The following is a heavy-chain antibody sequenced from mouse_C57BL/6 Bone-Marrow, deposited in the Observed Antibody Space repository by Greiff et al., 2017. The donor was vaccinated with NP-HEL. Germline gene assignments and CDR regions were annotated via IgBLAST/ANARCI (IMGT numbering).Heavy chain of an antibody. CDR3: TRIDSSGYPLGY. V-gene: IGHV5-9-1*02. J-gene: IGHJ2*01. Sequence: EVQRVESGEGLVKPGGSLKLSCAASGFTFSSYAMSWVRQTPEKRLEWVAYISSGGDYIYYADNVKGRFTISRDNARNTLYLQMSSLKSEDTAMYYCTRIDSSGYPLGYWGHGTTLTVSS. CDR1: GFTFSSYA. CDR2: ISSGGDYI. D-gene: IGHD3-2*02.